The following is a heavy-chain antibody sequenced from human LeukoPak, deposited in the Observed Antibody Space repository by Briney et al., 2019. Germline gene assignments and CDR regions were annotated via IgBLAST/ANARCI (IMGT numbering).Heavy chain of an antibody. V-gene: IGHV3-21*01. D-gene: IGHD3-22*01. J-gene: IGHJ2*01. Sequence: GGSLTLTCAASGFTFSNYCWSLVRQAPGKGLEWVSSINSDSSLMYYAESVKGRFTISRDNARNSLYLQVRSLRVEDTAVYYCIRDRFDYYSLVHWRRGALVTVSS. CDR2: INSDSSLM. CDR3: IRDRFDYYSLVH. CDR1: GFTFSNYC.